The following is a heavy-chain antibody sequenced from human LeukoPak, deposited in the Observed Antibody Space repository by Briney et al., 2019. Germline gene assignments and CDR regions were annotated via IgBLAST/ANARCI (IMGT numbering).Heavy chain of an antibody. CDR2: ISYDGSNK. Sequence: PGRSLRLSCAASGFTFSSYGMHWVRQAPGKGLEWVAVISYDGSNKYYADSVKGRFTISRDNSKNTLYLQMNSLRAEDTAVYYCATELTVGGWGQGTLVTVSS. J-gene: IGHJ4*02. CDR1: GFTFSSYG. CDR3: ATELTVGG. V-gene: IGHV3-30*03. D-gene: IGHD4-11*01.